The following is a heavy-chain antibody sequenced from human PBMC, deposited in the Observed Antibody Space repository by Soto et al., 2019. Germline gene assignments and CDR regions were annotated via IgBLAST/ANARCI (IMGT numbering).Heavy chain of an antibody. J-gene: IGHJ5*02. CDR3: ARSYYYGSGSYSGWFDP. CDR2: INAGNGNT. D-gene: IGHD3-10*01. CDR1: GYTFTSYA. Sequence: QVQLVQSGAEVKKPGASVKVSCKASGYTFTSYAMHWVRQAPGHRLEWMGWINAGNGNTKYSQKFQGRVTITRDTSASTAYMELSSLRSEDTAVYYCARSYYYGSGSYSGWFDPWGQGTLVTVSS. V-gene: IGHV1-3*01.